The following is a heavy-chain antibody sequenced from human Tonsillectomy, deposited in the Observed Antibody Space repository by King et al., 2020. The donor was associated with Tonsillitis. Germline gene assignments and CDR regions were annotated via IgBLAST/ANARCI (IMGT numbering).Heavy chain of an antibody. D-gene: IGHD2-2*01. CDR3: TRETGDIVLVPAATSYYFYYYMDV. V-gene: IGHV3-49*04. Sequence: VQLVESGGGLVQPGRSLRLSCTASGFTFGDYAMSWVRQAPGKGLEWVGFIRSKAHGGTAGYAASLKGRFTISRDDSKSIAYLQMNSLKIEDTAVYYCTRETGDIVLVPAATSYYFYYYMDVWGKGTTVTVSS. CDR1: GFTFGDYA. CDR2: IRSKAHGGTA. J-gene: IGHJ6*03.